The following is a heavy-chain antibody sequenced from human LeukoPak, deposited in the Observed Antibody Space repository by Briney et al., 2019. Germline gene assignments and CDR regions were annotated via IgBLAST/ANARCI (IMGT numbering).Heavy chain of an antibody. D-gene: IGHD6-19*01. CDR3: ASKRAYSSGWYGDY. CDR2: IIPIFGTA. V-gene: IGHV1-69*05. CDR1: GGTFSSYA. Sequence: GSSVKVSCKASGGTFSSYAISWVRQAPGQGLEWMGGIIPIFGTANYAQKFQGRVTITTDESTSTAYMELSSLRSEDTAVYYCASKRAYSSGWYGDYWGQGTLVTVSS. J-gene: IGHJ4*02.